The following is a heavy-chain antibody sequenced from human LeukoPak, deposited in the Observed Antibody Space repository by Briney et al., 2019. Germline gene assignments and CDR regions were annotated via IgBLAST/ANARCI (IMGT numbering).Heavy chain of an antibody. V-gene: IGHV3-21*01. Sequence: GGSLRLSCAASGFTFSSYSMNWVRQAPGKGLEWVSSISSSSSYIYYADSVKGRFTISRDNAKNSLYLQINGLRAEDTAMYYCASRRYNSGWSPFDYWGQGTLVTVSS. D-gene: IGHD6-19*01. J-gene: IGHJ4*02. CDR3: ASRRYNSGWSPFDY. CDR2: ISSSSSYI. CDR1: GFTFSSYS.